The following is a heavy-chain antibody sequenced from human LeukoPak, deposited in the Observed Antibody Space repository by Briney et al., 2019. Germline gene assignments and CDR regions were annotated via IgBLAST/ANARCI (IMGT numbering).Heavy chain of an antibody. Sequence: SETLSLTCTVSGYFISSDYYWGCIRQPPGKVLEWIGNIYRGGTTYYNPSLKSRVTISVDTSKNQFSLKLNSVTAADTAVYYCARVWIASGSDYDDRGAFDYWGQGTLVTVSS. V-gene: IGHV4-38-2*02. CDR2: IYRGGTT. D-gene: IGHD1-26*01. CDR1: GYFISSDYY. CDR3: ARVWIASGSDYDDRGAFDY. J-gene: IGHJ4*02.